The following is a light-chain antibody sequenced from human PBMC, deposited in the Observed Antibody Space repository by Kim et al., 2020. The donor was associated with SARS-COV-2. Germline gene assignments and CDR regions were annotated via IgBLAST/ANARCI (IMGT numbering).Light chain of an antibody. V-gene: IGKV3-20*01. Sequence: PGDTATLSCRASQIISSNFYLAWYQQKPGQPPRLLIYGASSRATGIPDRFSGSGSATDFTLTISRLEPEDFAVYYCQQYGTSPYTFGQGTKLEI. J-gene: IGKJ2*01. CDR1: QIISSNFY. CDR3: QQYGTSPYT. CDR2: GAS.